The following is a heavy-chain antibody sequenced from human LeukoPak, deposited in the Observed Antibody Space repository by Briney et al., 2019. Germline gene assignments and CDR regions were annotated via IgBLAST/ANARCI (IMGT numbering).Heavy chain of an antibody. V-gene: IGHV4-4*07. Sequence: KPSETLSLTCTVSGGSICSYYWSWIRQPAGKGLEWIGRIYTSGSTNYNPSLKSRVTMSVDTSKNQFSLKLSSVTAADTAVYYCARERDPYYYDSMEGAFDIWGQGTMVTVSS. CDR2: IYTSGST. CDR3: ARERDPYYYDSMEGAFDI. CDR1: GGSICSYY. D-gene: IGHD3-22*01. J-gene: IGHJ3*02.